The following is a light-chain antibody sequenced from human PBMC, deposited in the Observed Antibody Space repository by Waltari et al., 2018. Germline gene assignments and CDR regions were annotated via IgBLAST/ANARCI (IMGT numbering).Light chain of an antibody. CDR2: DTS. J-gene: IGKJ1*01. CDR1: QSVSNM. CDR3: QQRSNWPPT. V-gene: IGKV3-11*01. Sequence: EIVLTQSPGTLSLSPGERATLSCRASQSVSNMLAWYQQKPGQAPRLRIYDTSNRATGSPARFSGSGSGTDFTLTISSLEPEDFAVYYCQQRSNWPPTFGQGTKVEI.